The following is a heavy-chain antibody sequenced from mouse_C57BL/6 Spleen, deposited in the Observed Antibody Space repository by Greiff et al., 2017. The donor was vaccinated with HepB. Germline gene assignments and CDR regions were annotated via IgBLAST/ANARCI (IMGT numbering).Heavy chain of an antibody. CDR3: AGSNWDYAMDY. D-gene: IGHD4-1*01. J-gene: IGHJ4*01. V-gene: IGHV1-81*01. Sequence: QVQLQQSGAELARPGASVKLSCKASGYTFTSYGISWVKQRTGQGLEWIGEIYPRSGNTYYNEKFKGEATLTADKSSSTAYMELRSLTSEDSAVYFCAGSNWDYAMDYWGQGTSVTVSS. CDR1: GYTFTSYG. CDR2: IYPRSGNT.